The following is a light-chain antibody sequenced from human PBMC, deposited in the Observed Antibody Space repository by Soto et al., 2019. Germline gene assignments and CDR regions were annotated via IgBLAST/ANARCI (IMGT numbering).Light chain of an antibody. Sequence: QSALTQAPSASGYPGQSVTISCIGTSSDVGDYDYVSWYQQHPGKAPKLIIYEVSKRPSGVPDRFSGSKSGNTASLTVSGLQAEDEADYYCTSSAGSNNFCVFGTGTKLTVL. CDR1: SSDVGDYDY. J-gene: IGLJ1*01. CDR2: EVS. V-gene: IGLV2-8*01. CDR3: TSSAGSNNFCV.